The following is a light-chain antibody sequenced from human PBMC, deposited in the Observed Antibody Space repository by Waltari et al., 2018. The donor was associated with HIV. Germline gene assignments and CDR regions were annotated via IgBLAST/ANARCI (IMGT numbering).Light chain of an antibody. J-gene: IGLJ3*02. CDR2: SNT. Sequence: SVVTQPPSASGTPGQRVTISCSVSSSNIGSTYVSWYQQLPGTAPKLLIHSNTQRPSGVPDRFSAAKSGTSASLAISGLRSEDEADYYCLSWDDSLRVWVFGGGTKVTVL. CDR1: SSNIGSTY. V-gene: IGLV1-47*02. CDR3: LSWDDSLRVWV.